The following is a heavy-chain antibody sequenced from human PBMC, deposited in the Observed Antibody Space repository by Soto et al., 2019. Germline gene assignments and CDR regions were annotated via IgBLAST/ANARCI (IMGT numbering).Heavy chain of an antibody. Sequence: QVRLQESGPGLMKPSETLSLTCTVSGDSVSSGSNYWGWIRQPPGKGLEWIGSIYYSGVTYYSPSLKSRVTISVDTSKNQFSLNLSAVTAADTAMYYCARHSGYCIGTSCYGHYASDYWGQGTLVTVSS. CDR2: IYYSGVT. CDR1: GDSVSSGSNY. J-gene: IGHJ4*02. V-gene: IGHV4-39*01. D-gene: IGHD2-2*01. CDR3: ARHSGYCIGTSCYGHYASDY.